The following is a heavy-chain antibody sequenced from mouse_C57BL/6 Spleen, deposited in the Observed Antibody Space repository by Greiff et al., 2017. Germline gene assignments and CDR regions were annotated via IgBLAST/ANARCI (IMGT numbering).Heavy chain of an antibody. Sequence: QVQLKESDAELVKPGASVKISCKASGYTFTDHTIHWMKQRPEQGLEWIGYIYPRDGSTKYNEKFKGKATLTADKSSSTAYMQLSSLTSEDSAVYFCARYSDCGYLAWFAYWGQGTLVTVSA. CDR2: IYPRDGST. CDR3: ARYSDCGYLAWFAY. V-gene: IGHV1-78*01. J-gene: IGHJ3*01. D-gene: IGHD5-1-1*01. CDR1: GYTFTDHT.